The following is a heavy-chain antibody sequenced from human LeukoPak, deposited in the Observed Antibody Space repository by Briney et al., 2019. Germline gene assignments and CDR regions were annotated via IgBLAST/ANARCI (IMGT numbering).Heavy chain of an antibody. CDR3: ARLQHDYYDSSGYWAFDI. D-gene: IGHD3-22*01. CDR1: GFTFSIYA. J-gene: IGHJ3*02. CDR2: IWHGRGNQ. Sequence: GGSLRLSCAASGFTFSIYAMQWVRQAPGKGLEWVAIIWHGRGNQYYADSVKGRFTISRDNSKDTLFLEMNSLRAVDTALYFCARLQHDYYDSSGYWAFDIWGQGTMVTVSS. V-gene: IGHV3-33*08.